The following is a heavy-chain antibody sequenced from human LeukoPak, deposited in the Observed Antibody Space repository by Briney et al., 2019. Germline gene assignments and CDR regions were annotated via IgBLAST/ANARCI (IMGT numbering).Heavy chain of an antibody. J-gene: IGHJ4*02. Sequence: GGSLRLSCAASGFTFSSYTMHWVRQAPGKGLEWVAVISYDGSNKYYADSVKGRFTISRDNSKNTLYLQMNSLRPEDTAVYYCAREPSTVTKTLFLRYWGQGTLVTVSS. CDR3: AREPSTVTKTLFLRY. CDR2: ISYDGSNK. CDR1: GFTFSSYT. D-gene: IGHD4-11*01. V-gene: IGHV3-30*04.